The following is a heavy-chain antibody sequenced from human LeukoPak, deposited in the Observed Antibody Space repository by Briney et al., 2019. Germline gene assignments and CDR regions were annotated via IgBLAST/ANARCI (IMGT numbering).Heavy chain of an antibody. D-gene: IGHD1-26*01. CDR1: GFTVSSNY. CDR2: IYSGGST. Sequence: GGSLRLSCAASGFTVSSNYMSWVRQAPGKGLEWVSVIYSGGSTYYADSVKGRFTISRDNSKNTLYLQMNSLRAEDTAVYYCANLVWELSYFDYWGQGTLVTVSS. J-gene: IGHJ4*02. V-gene: IGHV3-66*01. CDR3: ANLVWELSYFDY.